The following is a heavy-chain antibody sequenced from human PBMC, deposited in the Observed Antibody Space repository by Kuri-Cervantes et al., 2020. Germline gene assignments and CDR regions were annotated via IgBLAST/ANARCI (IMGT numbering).Heavy chain of an antibody. D-gene: IGHD3-9*01. Sequence: SETLSLTCAVYGGSFSGYYWSWIRQPPGKGLEWIGEINHSGSTYYDPSLKSRVTISVDTSKNQFSLKLSSVTAADTAVYYCARGRGVLRYFDWSYFDYWGQGTLVTVSS. V-gene: IGHV4-34*09. J-gene: IGHJ4*02. CDR1: GGSFSGYY. CDR2: INHSGST. CDR3: ARGRGVLRYFDWSYFDY.